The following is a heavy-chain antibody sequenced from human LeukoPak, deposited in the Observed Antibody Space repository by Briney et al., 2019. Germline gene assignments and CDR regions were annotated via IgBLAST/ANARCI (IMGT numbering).Heavy chain of an antibody. Sequence: GRSLRLSCAASGFTFSSYGMHWVRQAPGKGLEWVAVISYDGSNKYYADSVKGRFTISRDNSKNTLYLQMNSLRAEDTAVYYCARDNGAVAGFDHWGQGTLVTVSS. D-gene: IGHD6-19*01. V-gene: IGHV3-30*03. CDR2: ISYDGSNK. J-gene: IGHJ4*02. CDR3: ARDNGAVAGFDH. CDR1: GFTFSSYG.